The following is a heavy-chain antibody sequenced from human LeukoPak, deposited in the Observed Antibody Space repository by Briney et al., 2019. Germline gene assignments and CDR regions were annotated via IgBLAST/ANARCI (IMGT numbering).Heavy chain of an antibody. Sequence: SETLSLTCTVSGGSISSYYWSWIRQPPGKGLEWIGYIYYSGSTNYNPSLKSRVTISVDTFKNQFSLKLSSVTAADTAVYYCARALAYCGGDCYSALEVWGQGTLVTVSS. CDR3: ARALAYCGGDCYSALEV. D-gene: IGHD2-21*02. CDR1: GGSISSYY. V-gene: IGHV4-59*08. CDR2: IYYSGST. J-gene: IGHJ4*02.